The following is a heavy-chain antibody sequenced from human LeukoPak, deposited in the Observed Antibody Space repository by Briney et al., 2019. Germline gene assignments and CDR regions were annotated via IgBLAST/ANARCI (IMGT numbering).Heavy chain of an antibody. Sequence: GGSLRLSCAASGFTFDDYGMSWVRQAPGKGLEWVSGINWNGGSTDYADSVKGRFTISRDNVKYSLYLQMNSLRAEDTAVYYCARVEYSGYDPFDYWGQGTLVTVSS. V-gene: IGHV3-20*04. CDR2: INWNGGST. D-gene: IGHD5-12*01. J-gene: IGHJ4*02. CDR3: ARVEYSGYDPFDY. CDR1: GFTFDDYG.